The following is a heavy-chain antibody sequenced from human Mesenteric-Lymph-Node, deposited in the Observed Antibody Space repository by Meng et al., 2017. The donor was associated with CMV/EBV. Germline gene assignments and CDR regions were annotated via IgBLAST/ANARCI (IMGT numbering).Heavy chain of an antibody. CDR1: GGSFSGYY. Sequence: GSLRLSCAVYGGSFSGYYWSWIRQPPGKGLEWIGEINHSGSTNYNPSLKSRVTISVDTSKNQFSLKLSSVTAADTAVYYCARGPLGSSGWYAWYNWSDPWGQGTLVTVSS. CDR3: ARGPLGSSGWYAWYNWSDP. CDR2: INHSGST. V-gene: IGHV4-34*01. J-gene: IGHJ5*02. D-gene: IGHD6-19*01.